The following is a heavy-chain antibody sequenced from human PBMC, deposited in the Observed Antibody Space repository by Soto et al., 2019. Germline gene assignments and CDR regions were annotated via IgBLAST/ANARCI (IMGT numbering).Heavy chain of an antibody. D-gene: IGHD2-2*01. V-gene: IGHV3-23*01. CDR1: GFTFSRYA. Sequence: PGWSLRLSCEASGFTFSRYALSWVRQAPWKGLEWVSSLSSSGEKTYYSDSVRGRFTISRDNTKNTVYLQMNTLSADDTAVYFCAKESLFPSIQGIITNWGQGVVVTVS. CDR3: AKESLFPSIQGIITN. J-gene: IGHJ1*01. CDR2: LSSSGEKT.